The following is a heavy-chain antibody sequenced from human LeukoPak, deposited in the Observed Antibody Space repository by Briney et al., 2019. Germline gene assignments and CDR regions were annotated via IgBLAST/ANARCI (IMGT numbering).Heavy chain of an antibody. J-gene: IGHJ4*02. CDR3: ARDQEYSGSYYRYFDF. D-gene: IGHD1-26*01. CDR1: GGSLSSYY. CDR2: IYSRGLTRGST. Sequence: SETLSLTYTVSGGSLSSYYWSWIRQPPGKGLEWIGYIYSRGLTRGSTNYNPSLKSRVAISVDTSKNQFSLKLNSVTAADTAVYYCARDQEYSGSYYRYFDFWGQGALVTVSS. V-gene: IGHV4-59*01.